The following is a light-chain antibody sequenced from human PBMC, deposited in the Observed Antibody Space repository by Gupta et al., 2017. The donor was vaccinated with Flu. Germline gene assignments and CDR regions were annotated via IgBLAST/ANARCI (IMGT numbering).Light chain of an antibody. CDR1: QSGSGC. V-gene: IGKV3-11*01. CDR3: QQRSNRPFT. J-gene: IGKJ3*01. Sequence: GETATPSCRASQSGSGCLAGYHQKPGQDPRILIYYASSIVNGVPARCSGSGSGTDFTPTIISLEPDDFAVYYCQQRSNRPFTFGQGTKVDIK. CDR2: YAS.